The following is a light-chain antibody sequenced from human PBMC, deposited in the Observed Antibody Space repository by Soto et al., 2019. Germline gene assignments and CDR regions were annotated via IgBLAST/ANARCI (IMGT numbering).Light chain of an antibody. V-gene: IGLV2-14*01. CDR3: SAYTTRRTLV. CDR2: EVS. Sequence: QSALTQPASVSGSPGQSITISCTGTSSDVGAYDYISWYQQYPGKAPKLMLYEVSNRPSGVSHRFSGSWSGNTASLTISGLQAEDEADYYCSAYTTRRTLVFGGGTKVTVL. CDR1: SSDVGAYDY. J-gene: IGLJ2*01.